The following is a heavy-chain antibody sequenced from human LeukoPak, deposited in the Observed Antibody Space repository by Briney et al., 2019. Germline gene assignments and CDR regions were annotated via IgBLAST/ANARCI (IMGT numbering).Heavy chain of an antibody. CDR1: GFTFSSYN. CDR2: IKQDGSEK. J-gene: IGHJ4*02. CDR3: ASRSWELLFDY. V-gene: IGHV3-7*01. Sequence: GSLRLSCAASGFTFSSYNMSWVRQAPGKGLEWVATIKQDGSEKYYVDSVKGRFTISRDNAKNSLYLQMNSLRAEDTAVYYCASRSWELLFDYWGQGTLVTVSS. D-gene: IGHD1-26*01.